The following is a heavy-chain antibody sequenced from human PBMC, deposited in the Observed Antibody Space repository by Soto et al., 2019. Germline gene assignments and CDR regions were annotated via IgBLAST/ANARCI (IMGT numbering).Heavy chain of an antibody. CDR1: GYPVTAYY. CDR3: ARGGGVGVAGSAAFDM. V-gene: IGHV1-2*02. Sequence: QLHLVQSGAVVKKPGASVTVSCSASGYPVTAYYMHWVRQAPGRGLEWMGGINPATGAAKYTQTFQGRGTMTRDTAQRTVFMELGGLTSGDTAVFYCARGGGVGVAGSAAFDMWGQGTLVTVSS. CDR2: INPATGAA. J-gene: IGHJ3*02. D-gene: IGHD3-3*01.